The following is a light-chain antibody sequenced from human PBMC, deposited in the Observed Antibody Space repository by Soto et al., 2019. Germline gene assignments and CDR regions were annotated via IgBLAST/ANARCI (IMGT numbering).Light chain of an antibody. CDR2: GTG. Sequence: EIVLTQSPGTLSLSPGQRATLSCRASQSVSRSYLAWYQHKRGQAPRLLMFGTGSRATGIPDRFSGSGSGTEFTLTISRLEREDFALYYCQQYEKSPRTFGQGTKVEIK. CDR1: QSVSRSY. J-gene: IGKJ1*01. CDR3: QQYEKSPRT. V-gene: IGKV3-20*01.